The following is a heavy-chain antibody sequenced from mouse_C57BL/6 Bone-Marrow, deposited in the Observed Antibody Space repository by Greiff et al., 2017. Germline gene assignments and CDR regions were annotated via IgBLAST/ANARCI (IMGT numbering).Heavy chain of an antibody. CDR3: ARRLLFDY. J-gene: IGHJ2*01. Sequence: VQLQQSGAELVKPGASVKLSCKASGYTFTSYWMHWVKQRPGRGLEWLGRIDPNSGGTKYNEKFKSKATLTVDKPSSTAYMQLSSLTSEDYAVYYCARRLLFDYWGQGTTLTVSS. V-gene: IGHV1-72*01. CDR1: GYTFTSYW. CDR2: IDPNSGGT.